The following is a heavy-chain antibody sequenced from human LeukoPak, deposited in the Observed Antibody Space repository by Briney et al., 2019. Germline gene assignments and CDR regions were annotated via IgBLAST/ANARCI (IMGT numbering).Heavy chain of an antibody. CDR2: ISYDGNNK. J-gene: IGHJ4*02. V-gene: IGHV3-30*03. CDR3: TRDLSRNHCIDY. CDR1: GFTFSNYG. Sequence: GGSLRLSCAASGFTFSNYGMHWVRQAPGKGLEWVSFISYDGNNKYYADSVKGRFTISRDNSKNTLYLQLNSLRAEDTAVYYCTRDLSRNHCIDYWGQGTLVTVSS. D-gene: IGHD2/OR15-2a*01.